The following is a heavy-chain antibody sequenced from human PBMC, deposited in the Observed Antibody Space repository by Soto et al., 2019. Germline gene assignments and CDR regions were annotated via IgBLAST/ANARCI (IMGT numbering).Heavy chain of an antibody. V-gene: IGHV1-2*02. J-gene: IGHJ6*02. Sequence: ASVKVSCKGSGYTFTGYYMHWVRQAPGQGLEWMGWINPNSGDTNYAQKFQGRVTMTRDTSINTVYLELSRLRSDDTAVYYCARGXSSSWWDPGYYYYGMDVWGQGTTVTVSS. CDR2: INPNSGDT. D-gene: IGHD6-13*01. CDR1: GYTFTGYY. CDR3: ARGXSSSWWDPGYYYYGMDV.